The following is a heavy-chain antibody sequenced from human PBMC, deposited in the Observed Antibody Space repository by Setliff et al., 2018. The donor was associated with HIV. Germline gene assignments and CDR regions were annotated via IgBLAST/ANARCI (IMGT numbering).Heavy chain of an antibody. CDR2: ISFSSSVI. CDR1: GFTFSTHR. D-gene: IGHD3-10*01. J-gene: IGHJ3*02. V-gene: IGHV3-48*01. CDR3: AKGDMVRGVILPFDI. Sequence: PGGSLRLSCVASGFTFSTHRMSWVRQAPGKGLEWISYISFSSSVIYYADSVKGRFTISRDNSKNTLYLQMNRLRAEDTDVYYCAKGDMVRGVILPFDIWGQGTMVTVS.